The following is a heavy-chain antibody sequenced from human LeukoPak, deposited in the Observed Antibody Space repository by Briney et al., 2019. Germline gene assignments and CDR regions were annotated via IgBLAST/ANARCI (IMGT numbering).Heavy chain of an antibody. Sequence: PSETLSLTCAVSGGSITSNNWWSWVRQPPGKGLEWLGEMYHSGNTNYNPSLVSRVTISVDKSKNQLSLKLTSVTAADTAVYYCARDVGARLPGYWGQGTLVTVSS. V-gene: IGHV4-4*02. J-gene: IGHJ4*02. CDR1: GGSITSNNW. CDR3: ARDVGARLPGY. CDR2: MYHSGNT. D-gene: IGHD6-6*01.